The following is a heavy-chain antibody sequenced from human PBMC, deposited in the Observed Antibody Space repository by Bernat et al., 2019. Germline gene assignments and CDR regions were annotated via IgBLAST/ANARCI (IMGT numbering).Heavy chain of an antibody. CDR3: TTDRVNIVVVPAATNFDY. CDR1: GFTFSNAW. J-gene: IGHJ4*02. V-gene: IGHV3-15*01. CDR2: IKSKTDGGTT. Sequence: EVQLVESGGGLVQPGGSLRLSCAASGFTFSNAWMSWVRQAPGKGLEWVGRIKSKTDGGTTDYAAPVKGRFTISRDDSKNTLYLQMNSLKTEDTAVYYCTTDRVNIVVVPAATNFDYWGQGTLVTVSS. D-gene: IGHD2-2*01.